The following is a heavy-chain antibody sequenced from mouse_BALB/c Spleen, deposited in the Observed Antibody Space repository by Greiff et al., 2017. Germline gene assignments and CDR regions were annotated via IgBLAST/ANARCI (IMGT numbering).Heavy chain of an antibody. V-gene: IGHV8-12*01. CDR1: GFSLSTSGMG. J-gene: IGHJ3*01. D-gene: IGHD2-4*01. CDR3: ARREYDYDVFAY. CDR2: IYWDDDK. Sequence: QVTLKESGPGILQPSQTLSLTCSFSGFSLSTSGMGVSWIRQPSGKGLEWLAHIYWDDDKRYNPSLKSRLTISKDTSRNQVFLKITSVDTADTATYYCARREYDYDVFAYWGQGTLVTVSA.